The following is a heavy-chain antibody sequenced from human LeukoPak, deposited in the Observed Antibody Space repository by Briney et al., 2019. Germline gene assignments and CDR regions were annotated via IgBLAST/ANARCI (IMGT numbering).Heavy chain of an antibody. Sequence: SETLSLTCTVSGGSISSYYWSWIRQPPGKGLEWIAYIYYTGSTNYNPSLKSRVTISVDTSKNQFSLKLSSVTAADTAVYYCARNRAFGGVISYWGQGTLVTVSS. V-gene: IGHV4-59*12. CDR1: GGSISSYY. CDR2: IYYTGST. CDR3: ARNRAFGGVISY. J-gene: IGHJ4*02. D-gene: IGHD3-16*02.